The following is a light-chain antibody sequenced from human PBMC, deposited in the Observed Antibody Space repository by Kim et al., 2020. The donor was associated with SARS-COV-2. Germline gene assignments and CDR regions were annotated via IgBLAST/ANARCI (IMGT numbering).Light chain of an antibody. CDR3: QTWGSGTVV. CDR1: NGHSTYA. V-gene: IGLV4-69*01. J-gene: IGLJ2*01. CDR2: LYSDGRH. Sequence: QPVLTQSPSASASLGASVKLTCTLSNGHSTYAIAWYQQQPDKSPRYLMKLYSDGRHVKGDGIPDRLSGSSSGPQRYLTISSLQSEDEADYYCQTWGSGTVVLGGGTQLTVL.